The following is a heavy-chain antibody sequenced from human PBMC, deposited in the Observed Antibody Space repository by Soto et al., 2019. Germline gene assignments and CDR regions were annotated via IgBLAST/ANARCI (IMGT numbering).Heavy chain of an antibody. CDR3: AKSGRGYRSGGSCTGY. V-gene: IGHV3-23*01. J-gene: IGHJ4*02. CDR2: ISGSGGST. D-gene: IGHD2-15*01. Sequence: GGSLRLSCAASGFTFSSYAMSWVRQAPGKGLEWVSAISGSGGSTYYADSVKGRFTISRDNSKNTLYLQMNSLRAEDTAVYYCAKSGRGYRSGGSCTGYWGQGTPVTFSS. CDR1: GFTFSSYA.